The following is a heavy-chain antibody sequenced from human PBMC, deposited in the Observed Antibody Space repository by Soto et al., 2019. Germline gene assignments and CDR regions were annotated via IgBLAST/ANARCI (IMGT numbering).Heavy chain of an antibody. CDR3: ARASTDALDI. V-gene: IGHV3-11*01. J-gene: IGHJ3*02. Sequence: EGSLRRSCAACGFTFRTYYMTWIRQAPGKGLEWVSYISSSGTVLYYADSVKVRFTISRDHAKNSLDLHMSILRAVGRAVYYFARASTDALDIWGRGTMIIVSS. CDR2: ISSSGTVL. CDR1: GFTFRTYY.